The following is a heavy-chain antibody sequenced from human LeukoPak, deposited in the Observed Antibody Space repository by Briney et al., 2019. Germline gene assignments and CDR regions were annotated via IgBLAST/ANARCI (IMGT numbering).Heavy chain of an antibody. V-gene: IGHV4-34*01. D-gene: IGHD3-3*01. CDR2: INHSGST. Sequence: SETLSLTCAVYGGSFSGYYWSWIRQPPGKGLEWIGEINHSGSTNYNPSLKSRVTISVDTSKNQFPLKLSSVTAADTAVYYCARGGYYDFWSGYYSFDYWGQGTLVTVSS. J-gene: IGHJ4*02. CDR3: ARGGYYDFWSGYYSFDY. CDR1: GGSFSGYY.